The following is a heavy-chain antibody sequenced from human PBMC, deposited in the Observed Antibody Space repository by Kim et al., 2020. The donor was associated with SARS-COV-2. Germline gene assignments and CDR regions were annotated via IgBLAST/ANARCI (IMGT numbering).Heavy chain of an antibody. CDR1: GFTFSSYG. J-gene: IGHJ6*02. Sequence: GGSLRLSCAASGFTFSSYGLHWVRQAPGKGLEWVAVIWYDGSNKYYAAPVKGRFTISRDNSKNTLYLQMNSLRAEDTAVYYCARDRRRITMIVVGSDYYGMDVWGQGTTVTVSS. CDR2: IWYDGSNK. V-gene: IGHV3-33*08. D-gene: IGHD3-22*01. CDR3: ARDRRRITMIVVGSDYYGMDV.